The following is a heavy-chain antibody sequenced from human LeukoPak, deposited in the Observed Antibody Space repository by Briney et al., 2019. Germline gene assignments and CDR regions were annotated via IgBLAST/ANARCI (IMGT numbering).Heavy chain of an antibody. J-gene: IGHJ4*02. CDR2: INPNSGGT. D-gene: IGHD4-17*01. CDR3: ARQHDYGDYSFGY. CDR1: GYTFTGYY. Sequence: ASVTRAWKASGYTFTGYYMDWVRQAPGQGLEWMGGINPNSGGTNYAQKFQGRVTMTRDTSISTAYMELSRLRSDDTAVYYCARQHDYGDYSFGYWGKGILVTVSS. V-gene: IGHV1-2*02.